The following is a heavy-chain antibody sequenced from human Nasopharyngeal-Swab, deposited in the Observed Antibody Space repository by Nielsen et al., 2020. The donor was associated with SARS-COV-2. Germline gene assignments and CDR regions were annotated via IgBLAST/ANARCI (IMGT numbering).Heavy chain of an antibody. J-gene: IGHJ4*02. CDR2: ID. CDR3: ARRTTFDY. CDR1: GGSISSSGNY. D-gene: IGHD1-1*01. Sequence: SETLSLTCTVSGGSISSSGNYWGWIRQPPGKGLEWLGSIDYYNPSLKSRVSLSVDTSENQFSLKLSSVTAADTAVYYCARRTTFDYWGQGTLVTVSS. V-gene: IGHV4-39*07.